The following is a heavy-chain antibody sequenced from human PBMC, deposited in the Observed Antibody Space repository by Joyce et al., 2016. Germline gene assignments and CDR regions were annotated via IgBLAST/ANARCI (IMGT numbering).Heavy chain of an antibody. Sequence: EVQLVQSGAEVKKPGESLKISCKASGYTFTSYWIGWVRQMPGKGLKLMGIMYLVNSYAKYSPSFQGQVTISADKSINTAYLQWSRLKPSDTAIYYCARGLGHYYMDVWAKGTTVTVSS. J-gene: IGHJ6*03. CDR1: GYTFTSYW. V-gene: IGHV5-51*01. CDR2: MYLVNSYA. CDR3: ARGLGHYYMDV.